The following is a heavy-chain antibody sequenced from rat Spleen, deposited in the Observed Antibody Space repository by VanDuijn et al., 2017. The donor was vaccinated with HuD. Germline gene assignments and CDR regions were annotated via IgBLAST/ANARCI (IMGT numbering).Heavy chain of an antibody. CDR2: IIYDGSRT. Sequence: EVQLVESDGGLVQPGRSLKLSCAASGFTFSDYNMAWVRQAPKKGLEWVATIIYDGSRTYYRDSVEGQFTISRDNAKSTLYLQMDSLRSEDTATYYCARHPQLGTYWYFDFWGPGTMVTVSS. CDR1: GFTFSDYN. V-gene: IGHV5S10*01. J-gene: IGHJ1*01. D-gene: IGHD3-4*01. CDR3: ARHPQLGTYWYFDF.